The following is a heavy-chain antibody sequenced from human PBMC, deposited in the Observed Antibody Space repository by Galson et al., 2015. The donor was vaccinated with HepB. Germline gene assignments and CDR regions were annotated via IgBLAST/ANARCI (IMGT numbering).Heavy chain of an antibody. CDR2: IKQDGSEK. D-gene: IGHD3-22*01. CDR1: GFTFSSYW. V-gene: IGHV3-7*03. Sequence: SLRLSCAASGFTFSSYWMSWVRQAPGKGLEWVANIKQDGSEKYYVDSVKGRFTISRDNAKNSLYLQMNSLRAEDTAVYYCASLVRGDYDSSGYYYGDAFDIWGQGTMVTVSS. CDR3: ASLVRGDYDSSGYYYGDAFDI. J-gene: IGHJ3*02.